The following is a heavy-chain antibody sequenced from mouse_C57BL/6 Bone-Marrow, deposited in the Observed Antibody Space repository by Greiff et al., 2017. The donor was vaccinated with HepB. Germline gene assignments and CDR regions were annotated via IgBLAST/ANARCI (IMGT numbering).Heavy chain of an antibody. Sequence: EVQLQESGPGLVKPSQSLSLTCSVTGYSITSGYYWNWIRQFPGNKLEWMGYISYDGSNTYNPSLKNRISITRDTSKNQFFLKWNAGTNEDTATYYLAREGTYYSNYYYAMDYWGQGTSVTVAS. CDR3: AREGTYYSNYYYAMDY. V-gene: IGHV3-6*01. D-gene: IGHD2-5*01. CDR1: GYSITSGYY. J-gene: IGHJ4*01. CDR2: ISYDGSN.